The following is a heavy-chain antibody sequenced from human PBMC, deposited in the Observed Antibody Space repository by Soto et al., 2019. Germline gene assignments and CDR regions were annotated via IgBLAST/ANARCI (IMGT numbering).Heavy chain of an antibody. D-gene: IGHD4-17*01. J-gene: IGHJ4*02. CDR3: AKWPPRGYGDWYFDY. CDR1: GFTFSSYG. V-gene: IGHV3-30*18. CDR2: ISYDGSNK. Sequence: PGGSLRLSCAASGFTFSSYGMHWVRQAPGKGLEWVAVISYDGSNKYYADSVKGRFTISRDNSKNTLYLQMDSLRAEDTAVYYCAKWPPRGYGDWYFDYWGQGTLVTVSS.